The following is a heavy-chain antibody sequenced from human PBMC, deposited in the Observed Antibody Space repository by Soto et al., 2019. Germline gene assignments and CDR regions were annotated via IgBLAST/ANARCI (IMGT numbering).Heavy chain of an antibody. CDR3: TKDGDSADYGS. CDR1: GDTFGRNA. V-gene: IGHV1-69*01. CDR2: IIPMFPTT. Sequence: QVHLVQSGPEVKRPGSSVKVSCKASGDTFGRNAIHWVRQAPGQGLEWMGGIIPMFPTTNYAQKFKGRLTIYADQSTGTAYKEMTSLRSEDTAVYYCTKDGDSADYGSWGQGTLVTVSS. J-gene: IGHJ5*02. D-gene: IGHD2-21*01.